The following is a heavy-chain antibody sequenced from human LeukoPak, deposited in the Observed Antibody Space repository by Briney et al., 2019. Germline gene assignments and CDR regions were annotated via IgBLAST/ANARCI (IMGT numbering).Heavy chain of an antibody. CDR1: SGSIRSYY. D-gene: IGHD6-6*01. Sequence: SETLSLTCALPSGSIRSYYWSWIRHPPGKGLEWIGYIHHSGSTNYNTSLKSRVTMSVDAPRNQVSLKLRSGTAADTAVYYCAGGIGPRPGYWGQGTLVIVSS. J-gene: IGHJ1*01. V-gene: IGHV4-4*09. CDR2: IHHSGST. CDR3: AGGIGPRPGY.